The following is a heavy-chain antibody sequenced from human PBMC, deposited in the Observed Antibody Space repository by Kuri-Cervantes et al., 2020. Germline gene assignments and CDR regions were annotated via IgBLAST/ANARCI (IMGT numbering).Heavy chain of an antibody. CDR1: GGSISSGDYY. D-gene: IGHD3-10*01. J-gene: IGHJ5*02. CDR2: IYYSGST. CDR3: ARNTIWFGELARFDP. Sequence: SETLSLTCTVSGGSISSGDYYWSWIRQPPGKGLEWIGYIYYSGSTYYNPSLKSRVTISVDTSKNQFSLKLSSVTAADTAVYYCARNTIWFGELARFDPWGHGTLVTVSS. V-gene: IGHV4-30-4*02.